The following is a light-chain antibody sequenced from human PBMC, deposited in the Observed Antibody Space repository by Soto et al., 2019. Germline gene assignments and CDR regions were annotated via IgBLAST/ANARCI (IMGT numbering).Light chain of an antibody. J-gene: IGLJ1*01. V-gene: IGLV2-8*01. CDR2: EVS. CDR3: NSFTTSSTYL. Sequence: QSALTQPPSASGSPGQSVTISCTGTSSDVGGYNYVSWYQQHPGKAPKLMIYEVSKRPSGVPDRFSGSKSGITASLTISGLQAEDEADYYCNSFTTSSTYLFGTGPKVTVL. CDR1: SSDVGGYNY.